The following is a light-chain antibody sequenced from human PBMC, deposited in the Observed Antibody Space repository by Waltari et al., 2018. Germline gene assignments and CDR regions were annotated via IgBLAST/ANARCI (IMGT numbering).Light chain of an antibody. CDR3: QSYDTSLGVV. CDR1: WSNIGAGYD. J-gene: IGLJ2*01. V-gene: IGLV1-40*01. CDR2: GVN. Sequence: QSVLTQPPSVSGAPGQRVTISRTGSWSNIGAGYDAHWYQQLPGKAPTLLVYGVNTRPPGVPDRFFGSKSGTSASLAIPGLQPEDEADYYCQSYDTSLGVVFGGGTKLTVL.